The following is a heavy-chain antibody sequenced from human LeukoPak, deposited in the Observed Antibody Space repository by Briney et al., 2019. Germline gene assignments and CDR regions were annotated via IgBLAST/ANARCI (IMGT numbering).Heavy chain of an antibody. Sequence: GGSLRLSCAASGFTFSSYAMHWVRQAPGKGLEYVSAISSNGGSTYYANSVKGRFTISRDNSKSTLYLQMDSLRAEDMAVYYCARGAWELHFDYWGQGTLVTVSS. D-gene: IGHD1-26*01. CDR1: GFTFSSYA. V-gene: IGHV3-64*01. CDR3: ARGAWELHFDY. CDR2: ISSNGGST. J-gene: IGHJ4*02.